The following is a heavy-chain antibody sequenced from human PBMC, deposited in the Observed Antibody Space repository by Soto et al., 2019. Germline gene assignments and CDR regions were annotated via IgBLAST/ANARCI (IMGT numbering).Heavy chain of an antibody. D-gene: IGHD1-1*01. Sequence: QVQLVQSGAEVKKPGSSVNVSCKASGGTFSSYSISWVRQAPVQGLEWMGGIIPIFGTANYAQKFQGRVTITADKSTSTAYMELSSLRSEDTAVYYCARAGADPSEGGYDWFDPWGQGTLVTVSS. CDR2: IIPIFGTA. CDR3: ARAGADPSEGGYDWFDP. V-gene: IGHV1-69*06. CDR1: GGTFSSYS. J-gene: IGHJ5*02.